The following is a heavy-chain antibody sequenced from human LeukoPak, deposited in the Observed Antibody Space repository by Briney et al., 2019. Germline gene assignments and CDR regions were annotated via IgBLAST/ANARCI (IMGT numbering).Heavy chain of an antibody. D-gene: IGHD6-19*01. CDR3: ARDQCGSSGCRYFDH. J-gene: IGHJ4*02. CDR1: GGSISTYY. CDR2: IYHTGSA. Sequence: SETLSLTCSVSGGSISTYYCSWVRQPPGKGLESIGYIYHTGSAHYNPSLKSRVTMSVDTSKNQFSLKMSSVTAADTAVYYCARDQCGSSGCRYFDHWGQGTLVTVAS. V-gene: IGHV4-59*01.